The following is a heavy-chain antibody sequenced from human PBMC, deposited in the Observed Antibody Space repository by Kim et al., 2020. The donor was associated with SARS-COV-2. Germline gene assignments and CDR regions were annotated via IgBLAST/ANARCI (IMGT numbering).Heavy chain of an antibody. CDR2: ISWNSGSI. J-gene: IGHJ6*02. CDR1: GFTFDDYA. Sequence: GGSLRLSCAASGFTFDDYAMHWVRQAPGKGLEWVSGISWNSGSIGYADSVKGRFTISRDNAKNSLYLQMNSLSAEDTALYYCAKDIHYDSSGYYRNGMDVCGLGTTVTVSS. V-gene: IGHV3-9*01. D-gene: IGHD3-22*01. CDR3: AKDIHYDSSGYYRNGMDV.